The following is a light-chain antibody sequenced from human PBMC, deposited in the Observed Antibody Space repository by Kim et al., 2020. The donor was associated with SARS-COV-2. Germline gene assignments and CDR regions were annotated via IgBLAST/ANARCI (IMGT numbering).Light chain of an antibody. CDR3: ISFTSSSTLV. V-gene: IGLV2-14*03. J-gene: IGLJ3*02. Sequence: GQSISISGTGTSRDVGGDNYVSWYQQDPGKAPKLMIREVSERPSGVSSRFTGSKSGNTASLTISGLQAEDEADYYCISFTSSSTLVFGGGTKLTVL. CDR2: EVS. CDR1: SRDVGGDNY.